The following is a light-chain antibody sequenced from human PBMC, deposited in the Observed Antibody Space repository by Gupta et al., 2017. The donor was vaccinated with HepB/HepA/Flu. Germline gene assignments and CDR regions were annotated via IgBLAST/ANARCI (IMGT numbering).Light chain of an antibody. Sequence: DIQMTQSPSSLSASVGDRVTITCRASQSIRNYLNWYQQKPGKAPKLLIYTASSLQSGVPTRFSGSGSGTDFTLTISSRQPEDFASYFCQQRYSFPFTFGQGTKLEIK. CDR2: TAS. V-gene: IGKV1-39*01. CDR3: QQRYSFPFT. J-gene: IGKJ2*01. CDR1: QSIRNY.